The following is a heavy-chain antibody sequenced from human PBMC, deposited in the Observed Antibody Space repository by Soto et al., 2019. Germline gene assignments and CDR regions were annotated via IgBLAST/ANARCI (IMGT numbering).Heavy chain of an antibody. J-gene: IGHJ4*02. CDR1: GGSISSGGYS. V-gene: IGHV4-30-2*01. CDR3: ARGMTTVTTFAY. Sequence: SETLSLTCAVSGGSISSGGYSCNWIRQPPGKGLEWIGYIYHSGSTYYNPSLKSRVTISVDRSKNQFSLKLSSVTAADTAVYYCARGMTTVTTFAYWGQGTLVTVSS. CDR2: IYHSGST. D-gene: IGHD4-17*01.